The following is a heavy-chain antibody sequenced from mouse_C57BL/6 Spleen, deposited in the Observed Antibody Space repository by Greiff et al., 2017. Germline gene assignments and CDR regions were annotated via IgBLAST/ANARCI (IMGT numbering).Heavy chain of an antibody. CDR3: ARESNYERYAMDY. CDR1: GFSLTSYA. Sequence: VKVEESGPGLVAPSQSLSITCTVSGFSLTSYAISWVRQPPGEGLEWLGVIWTGGGTNYNSAVKSRLSISKDNSKSQVFLKMNSLQTDDTARYYCARESNYERYAMDYWGQGTSVTVSS. CDR2: IWTGGGT. J-gene: IGHJ4*01. D-gene: IGHD2-5*01. V-gene: IGHV2-9-1*01.